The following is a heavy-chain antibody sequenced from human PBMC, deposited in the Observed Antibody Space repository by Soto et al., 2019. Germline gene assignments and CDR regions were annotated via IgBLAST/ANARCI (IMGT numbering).Heavy chain of an antibody. J-gene: IGHJ4*02. D-gene: IGHD3-22*01. Sequence: QVQLQESGPGLVKPSQTLSLTCTVSGGSISSGGYYWSWIRQHPGKGLEWIGYIYYSGSTYYNPSLKSRVTISVDTSKNQFSLRLSSVTAADTAVYYCARERVVVVTSRGGLDYWGQGTLVTVSS. V-gene: IGHV4-31*03. CDR1: GGSISSGGYY. CDR3: ARERVVVVTSRGGLDY. CDR2: IYYSGST.